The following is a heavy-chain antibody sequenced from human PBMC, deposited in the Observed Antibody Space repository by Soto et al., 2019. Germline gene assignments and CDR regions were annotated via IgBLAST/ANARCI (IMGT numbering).Heavy chain of an antibody. CDR2: ISSNGGST. CDR1: GFTFSSYA. Sequence: GGSLRLSCSASGFTFSSYAMHWVRQAPGKGLEYVSAISSNGGSTYYADSVKGRFTISRDNSKNTLYLQMSSLRAEDTAVYYCARVYDSSGYSYFQHWGQGILVTVSS. J-gene: IGHJ1*01. D-gene: IGHD3-22*01. CDR3: ARVYDSSGYSYFQH. V-gene: IGHV3-64D*06.